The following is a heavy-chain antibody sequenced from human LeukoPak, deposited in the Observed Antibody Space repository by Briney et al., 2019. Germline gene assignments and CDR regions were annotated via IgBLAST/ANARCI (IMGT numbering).Heavy chain of an antibody. Sequence: SETLSLTCTVSGGSISSYYWNWIRQPPGKGLEWIGYIYYSGSTNYNPSLKGRVTISVDTSKNQFSLKLSSVTVADTAVYYCARLHSSGWYGWSEEREYYYYGMDVWGQGTTVTVSS. CDR1: GGSISSYY. J-gene: IGHJ6*02. V-gene: IGHV4-59*08. CDR2: IYYSGST. CDR3: ARLHSSGWYGWSEEREYYYYGMDV. D-gene: IGHD6-19*01.